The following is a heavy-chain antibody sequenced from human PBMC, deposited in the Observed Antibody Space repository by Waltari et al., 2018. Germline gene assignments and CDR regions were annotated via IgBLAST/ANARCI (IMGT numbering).Heavy chain of an antibody. CDR2: GLPIFGTA. J-gene: IGHJ6*02. CDR1: GGPFSRSS. CDR3: ARIPGFLYCSGGSCYSDYYGMDV. V-gene: IGHV1-69*01. D-gene: IGHD2-15*01. Sequence: QVQLVQSGAAVKKPWSSVKLPCKASGGPFSRSSIRWVRQAPGPAAGWVGGGLPIFGTANYQQKFQGRVPITADESTSTAYMELSSLRSEDTAVYYCARIPGFLYCSGGSCYSDYYGMDVWGQGTTVTVSS.